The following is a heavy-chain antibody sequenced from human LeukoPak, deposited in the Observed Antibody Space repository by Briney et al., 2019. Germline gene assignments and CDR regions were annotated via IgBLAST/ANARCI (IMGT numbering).Heavy chain of an antibody. V-gene: IGHV1-2*02. D-gene: IGHD3-3*01. CDR3: ARDSYDFWSGHHFDY. CDR2: INPNSGGT. Sequence: GASVKVSCKASGYTFTGYYMHWVRQAPGPGLEWMGWINPNSGGTNYAQKFQGRVTMTRDTSISTAYMELSRLRSDDTAVYYCARDSYDFWSGHHFDYWGQGTLVTVSS. CDR1: GYTFTGYY. J-gene: IGHJ4*02.